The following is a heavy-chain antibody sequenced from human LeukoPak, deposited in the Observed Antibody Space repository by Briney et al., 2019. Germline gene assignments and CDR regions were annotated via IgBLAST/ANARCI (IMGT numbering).Heavy chain of an antibody. CDR2: TYYRSKWYN. CDR3: ARSSSGWFNWFDP. D-gene: IGHD6-19*01. J-gene: IGHJ5*02. CDR1: GDSVSSTSAT. V-gene: IGHV6-1*01. Sequence: SQTLSLTCAISGDSVSSTSATWNWIRLSPSRGLEWLGRTYYRSKWYNDYAVSVKSRITINPDTSKNQFSLQLNSVTPEDTAVYYCARSSSGWFNWFDPWGQGTLVTVSS.